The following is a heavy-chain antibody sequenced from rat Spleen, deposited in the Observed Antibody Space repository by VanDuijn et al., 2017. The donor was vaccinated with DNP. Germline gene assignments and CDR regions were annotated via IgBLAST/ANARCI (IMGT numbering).Heavy chain of an antibody. J-gene: IGHJ3*01. V-gene: IGHV5-20*01. CDR1: GFTFSDYY. Sequence: EVQLVESGGGLVQPGRSLKLSCAVSGFTFSDYYMAWVRQAPKKGLEWVSYITFDGDSTYYRDSVKGRFSLSRDNAKNTQYLQMDSLRSEDTATYYCAREGGITNYGYNPNWFAYWGQGTLVSVSS. D-gene: IGHD1-9*01. CDR3: AREGGITNYGYNPNWFAY. CDR2: ITFDGDST.